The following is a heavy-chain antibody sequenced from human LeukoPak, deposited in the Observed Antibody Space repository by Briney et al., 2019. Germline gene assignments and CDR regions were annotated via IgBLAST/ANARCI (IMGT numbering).Heavy chain of an antibody. CDR3: ASLVGFSLYY. CDR2: IAVRSDGGTT. D-gene: IGHD1-26*01. V-gene: IGHV3-15*04. Sequence: GGSLRLSCAASGFTFSYAWMTWVRQGPGKGLEWVGHIAVRSDGGTTDYAGPVKGRFTISRDDSKNTLYLQMDSLQTEDTAVYYCASLVGFSLYYWGQGTLVTVSS. J-gene: IGHJ4*02. CDR1: GFTFSYAW.